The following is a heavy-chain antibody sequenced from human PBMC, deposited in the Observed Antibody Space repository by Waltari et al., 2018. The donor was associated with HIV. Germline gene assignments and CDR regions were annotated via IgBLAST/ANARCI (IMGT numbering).Heavy chain of an antibody. Sequence: QVQLVESGGGLVKPGGSLRLSCAASGFTFSDYYMSWIRQAPGKGLEWVSYISSSGSTIYYEDSVKGRFTIARDNAKNSLYLQMSSLRAEDTAVYYCATGGGQFRFGVAKRTYGMDVWGQGTTVTVSS. V-gene: IGHV3-11*01. CDR2: ISSSGSTI. CDR3: ATGGGQFRFGVAKRTYGMDV. CDR1: GFTFSDYY. J-gene: IGHJ6*02. D-gene: IGHD3-10*01.